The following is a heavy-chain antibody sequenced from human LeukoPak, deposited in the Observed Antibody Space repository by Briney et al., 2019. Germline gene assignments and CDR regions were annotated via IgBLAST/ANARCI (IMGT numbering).Heavy chain of an antibody. V-gene: IGHV3-74*01. CDR1: GFTFSSYW. J-gene: IGHJ4*02. CDR2: INSDGSST. Sequence: PGGSLRLSCAASGFTFSSYWMHWVRQAPEKGLVWVSRINSDGSSTSYADSVKGRFTISRDNAKNTLYLQMNSLRAEDTAVYYCAREGYDSSGYYKADYWGQGTLVTVSS. CDR3: AREGYDSSGYYKADY. D-gene: IGHD3-22*01.